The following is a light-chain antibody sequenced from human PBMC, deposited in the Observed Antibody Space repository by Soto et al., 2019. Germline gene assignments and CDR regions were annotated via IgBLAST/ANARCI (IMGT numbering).Light chain of an antibody. V-gene: IGKV3-20*01. CDR3: QQHGSSPPFS. J-gene: IGKJ2*03. CDR2: GAS. Sequence: EIVLTQSPGTLSLSPGERATLSCRASQTINTRYLIWYQQKPGQPPRLLIHGASSRATGIPDRFSGSGSGTDFTLTISRLEPEDFAVYYCQQHGSSPPFSFGQGTKVEIK. CDR1: QTINTRY.